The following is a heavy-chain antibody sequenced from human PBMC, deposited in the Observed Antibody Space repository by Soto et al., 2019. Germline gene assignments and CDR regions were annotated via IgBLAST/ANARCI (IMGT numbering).Heavy chain of an antibody. CDR3: ARAIGYYGSGSSQPFDY. CDR2: IYYSGST. J-gene: IGHJ4*02. Sequence: SETLSLTCTVSGGSISSGGYYWSWLRQHPGKGLEWIGYIYYSGSTYYNPSLKSGVTISVDTSKNQFSLKLSSVTAADTAVYYCARAIGYYGSGSSQPFDYWGQGTLVTVSS. V-gene: IGHV4-31*03. D-gene: IGHD3-10*01. CDR1: GGSISSGGYY.